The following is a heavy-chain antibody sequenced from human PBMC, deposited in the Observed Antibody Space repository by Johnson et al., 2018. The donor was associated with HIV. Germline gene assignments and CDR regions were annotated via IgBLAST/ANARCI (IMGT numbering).Heavy chain of an antibody. V-gene: IGHV3-30*02. CDR3: ANSLLLDAFNI. Sequence: QVQLVESGGGVVQPGGSLRLSCAGSGFTFSSYGMHWVRQAPGKGLEWVSFIRYDGSDKHYADSVKGRFTISRDNSKTTLYLQMNSLRDEDTAVYYCANSLLLDAFNIWGQGTMVTVSS. CDR2: IRYDGSDK. CDR1: GFTFSSYG. J-gene: IGHJ3*02.